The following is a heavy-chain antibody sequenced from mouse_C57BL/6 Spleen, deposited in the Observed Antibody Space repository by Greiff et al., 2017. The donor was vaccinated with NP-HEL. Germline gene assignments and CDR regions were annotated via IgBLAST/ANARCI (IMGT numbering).Heavy chain of an antibody. CDR2: IYPSDSET. D-gene: IGHD1-1*01. CDR1: GYTFTSYW. V-gene: IGHV1-61*01. J-gene: IGHJ3*01. CDR3: AREGHYYGSSYPFAY. Sequence: QVQLKQPGAELVRPGSSVKLSCKASGYTFTSYWMDWVKQRPGQGLEWIGNIYPSDSETHYNQKFKDKATLTVDKSSSTAYMQLSSLTSEDSAVYYCAREGHYYGSSYPFAYWGQGTLVTVSA.